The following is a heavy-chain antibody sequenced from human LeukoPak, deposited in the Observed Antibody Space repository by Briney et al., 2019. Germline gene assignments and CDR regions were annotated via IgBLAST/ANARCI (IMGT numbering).Heavy chain of an antibody. CDR2: IYPGDSDT. V-gene: IGHV5-51*01. CDR3: ARKYYDILTGYYLFDY. D-gene: IGHD3-9*01. CDR1: GYNFNSYW. J-gene: IGHJ4*02. Sequence: GESLKISCQGSGYNFNSYWIGWVRQMPGQGLEWVGVIYPGDSDTTYNPSFEGQVTISADKSISTAYLQWSSLKASDTAMYYCARKYYDILTGYYLFDYWGQGTLVTVSS.